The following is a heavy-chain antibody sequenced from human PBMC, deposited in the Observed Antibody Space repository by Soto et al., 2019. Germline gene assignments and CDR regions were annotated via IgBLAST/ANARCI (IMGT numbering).Heavy chain of an antibody. CDR2: IDPSDSYT. CDR3: ARRSAYCGGDCSIDY. V-gene: IGHV5-10-1*03. Sequence: EVQLVQSGAEVKKPGESLRISCKGSGYSFTSYWISWVRQMPGKGLEWMGRIDPSDSYTNYSPSFQCHVTISADKSIRTAYLQWSSLKASDTAMYYCARRSAYCGGDCSIDYWGQGTLVTVSS. CDR1: GYSFTSYW. D-gene: IGHD2-21*02. J-gene: IGHJ4*02.